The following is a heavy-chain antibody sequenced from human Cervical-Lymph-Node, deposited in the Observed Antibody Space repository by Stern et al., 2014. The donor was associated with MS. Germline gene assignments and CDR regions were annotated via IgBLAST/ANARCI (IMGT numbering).Heavy chain of an antibody. CDR1: GYTFTSYG. CDR2: SSAYNGNP. CDR3: ARGLLGSENAFDI. V-gene: IGHV1-18*01. Sequence: DQLVESGAEVKKPGASVQVSCKASGYTFTSYGIRCVRQAPGQVLEWTCWSSAYNGNPNYAQKLQGRVTMTTDTSTSTAYMELRSLRSDDTAVYYCARGLLGSENAFDIWGQGTMVTVSS. J-gene: IGHJ3*02. D-gene: IGHD2-15*01.